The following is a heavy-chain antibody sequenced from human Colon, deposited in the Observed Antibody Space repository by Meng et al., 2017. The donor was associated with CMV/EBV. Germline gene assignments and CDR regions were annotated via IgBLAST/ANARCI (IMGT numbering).Heavy chain of an antibody. CDR1: GGSISTTPYH. V-gene: IGHV4-39*05. J-gene: IGHJ5*02. CDR2: MYYSGST. CDR3: ARAAVPAASSWFDP. Sequence: GSPRLSCTVSGGSISTTPYHWGWFRQAPGKGLEWIGSMYYSGSTYYTPSLKSRVTISVDTSKNQFSLRVSSVTAADTAVYYCARAAVPAASSWFDPWGQGTLVTVSS. D-gene: IGHD6-19*01.